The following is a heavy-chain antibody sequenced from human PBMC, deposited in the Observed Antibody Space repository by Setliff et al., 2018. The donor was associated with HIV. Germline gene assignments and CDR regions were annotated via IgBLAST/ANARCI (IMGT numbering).Heavy chain of an antibody. J-gene: IGHJ6*03. D-gene: IGHD4-17*01. Sequence: ASVKVSCKASGYTFSNYGMNWVRQAPGQGLEWMGWINTITGNPTYAQDFTGWFVFSLDTSVSTAYLQISSLKAEDTAVYYCARDHDYGDLSRNWFYMDVWGKGTTVTVSS. CDR3: ARDHDYGDLSRNWFYMDV. CDR1: GYTFSNYG. CDR2: INTITGNP. V-gene: IGHV7-4-1*02.